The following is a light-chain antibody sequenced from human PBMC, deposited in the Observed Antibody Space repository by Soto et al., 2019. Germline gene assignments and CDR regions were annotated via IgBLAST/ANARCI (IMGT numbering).Light chain of an antibody. CDR3: IAGSIRTPLPC. CDR2: EGS. CDR1: SSDIGGYIY. Sequence: QSALTLPASVSGSPGQSITISCTGTSSDIGGYIYVSWYQQHPGKAPKLMIYEGSKRPSGVANRFSGSKSGITASLTISGLQSEDEADHFSIAGSIRTPLPCFGIGPRSPX. J-gene: IGLJ1*01. V-gene: IGLV2-14*01.